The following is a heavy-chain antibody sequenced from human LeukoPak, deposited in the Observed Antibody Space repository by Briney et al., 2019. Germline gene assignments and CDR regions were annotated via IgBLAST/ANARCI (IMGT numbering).Heavy chain of an antibody. D-gene: IGHD3-22*01. V-gene: IGHV4-59*08. CDR3: ARHDSCYDSSGYYYYGMDV. Sequence: SETLSLTCTVSGGSLRSYYWNWIRQPPGKGLEWIGYIYYSGSTNYNPSLKSRVTMSVDTSKDQFSLKLSSVTAADTAVYYCARHDSCYDSSGYYYYGMDVWGQGTTVTVSS. J-gene: IGHJ6*02. CDR2: IYYSGST. CDR1: GGSLRSYY.